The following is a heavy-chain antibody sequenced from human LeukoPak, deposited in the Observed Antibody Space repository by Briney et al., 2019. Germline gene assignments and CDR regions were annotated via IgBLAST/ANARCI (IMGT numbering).Heavy chain of an antibody. D-gene: IGHD3-3*01. CDR2: IYYSGST. CDR1: GGSISSYY. J-gene: IGHJ4*02. Sequence: SETLSLTCTVSGGSISSYYWSWIRQPPGKGLEWIGYIYYSGSTNYNPSLKSRVTISVDTSKNQFSPKLSSVTAADTAVYYCARGIDFWSGYYYFDYWGQGTLVTVST. V-gene: IGHV4-59*01. CDR3: ARGIDFWSGYYYFDY.